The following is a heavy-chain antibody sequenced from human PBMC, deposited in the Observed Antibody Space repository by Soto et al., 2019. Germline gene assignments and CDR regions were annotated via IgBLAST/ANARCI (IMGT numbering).Heavy chain of an antibody. D-gene: IGHD2-15*01. V-gene: IGHV3-30*18. CDR2: ISDDGSER. CDR1: GFTFSSHG. Sequence: QVQLVESGGGVVQPGRSLRLSCVASGFTFSSHGMHWVRQAPGKGLEWVAVISDDGSERSYAASVKGRFTISRGYSKSTVYRQMNSLRTEETAVYYCAKDVTSRGTGWFDRWCQGNLVTVSS. CDR3: AKDVTSRGTGWFDR. J-gene: IGHJ5*02.